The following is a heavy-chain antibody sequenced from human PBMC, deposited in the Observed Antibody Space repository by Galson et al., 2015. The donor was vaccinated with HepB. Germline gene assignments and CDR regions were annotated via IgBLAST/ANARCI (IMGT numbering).Heavy chain of an antibody. V-gene: IGHV1-3*01. CDR1: GYNFTNYA. J-gene: IGHJ4*02. CDR3: ARGRPPYSGRYQDY. Sequence: SVKVSCKASGYNFTNYAMHWVRQAPGQRLEWMGWINAGNGNTKCPQKLQGRVTITRDTSASTLYMELSSLRSEDTAVYYCARGRPPYSGRYQDYWGQGTLVTVSS. CDR2: INAGNGNT. D-gene: IGHD1-26*01.